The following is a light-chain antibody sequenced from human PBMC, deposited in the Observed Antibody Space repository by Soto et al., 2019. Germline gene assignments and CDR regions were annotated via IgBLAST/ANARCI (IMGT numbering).Light chain of an antibody. CDR2: GAS. CDR3: QQLDTYPRAIT. J-gene: IGKJ5*01. Sequence: DIQLTQSPSFLSASVGDRVTITCRASQSINTYLAWYQQKPGKGPKLLIFGASTLQSGVPSRFSGSGFGTEFTLTISALEPEDFATYYCQQLDTYPRAITFGQGTRLEIK. V-gene: IGKV1-9*01. CDR1: QSINTY.